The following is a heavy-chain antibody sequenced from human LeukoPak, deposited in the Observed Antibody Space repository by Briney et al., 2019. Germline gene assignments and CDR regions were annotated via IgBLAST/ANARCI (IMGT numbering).Heavy chain of an antibody. CDR2: IIPIFGTA. J-gene: IGHJ3*02. CDR3: ARPNQPGEQQLGAFDI. CDR1: GGTFTSYT. Sequence: GASVKVSFKAAGGTFTSYTISLVRQAPGQGLEWVGGIIPIFGTANYGQKVQGRVTITADESTSTAYMELSSLRYEDTAVYYCARPNQPGEQQLGAFDIWGQGTMVTVSS. D-gene: IGHD6-13*01. V-gene: IGHV1-69*13.